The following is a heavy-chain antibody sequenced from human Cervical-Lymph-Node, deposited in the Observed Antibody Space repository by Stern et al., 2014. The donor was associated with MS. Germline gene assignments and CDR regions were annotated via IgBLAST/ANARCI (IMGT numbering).Heavy chain of an antibody. J-gene: IGHJ4*02. Sequence: EVQLVESGGGLVQPGGSLRLSCAASGFTFSYYSMNWVRQAPGKGLEWVSYISSSTNTIYYADSVKGRFTISRDNAKNSLYLQMNSLRDEDTAVYYCARDRTDSSGWSYFDYWGQGTLVTVSS. V-gene: IGHV3-48*02. CDR1: GFTFSYYS. CDR2: ISSSTNTI. CDR3: ARDRTDSSGWSYFDY. D-gene: IGHD6-19*01.